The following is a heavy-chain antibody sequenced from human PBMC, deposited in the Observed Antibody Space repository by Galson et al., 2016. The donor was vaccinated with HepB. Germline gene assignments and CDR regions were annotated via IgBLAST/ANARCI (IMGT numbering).Heavy chain of an antibody. D-gene: IGHD6-13*01. V-gene: IGHV3-7*01. CDR3: ARVIAEAEALGD. Sequence: SLRLSCAASGFTFSTYGMTWVRQAPGKGLEWVANIKEDESMKSYVDSVKGRFTISRDNANNLLYLQMNSLRAEDTAVYSCARVIAEAEALGDWGQGTLVTVSS. CDR1: GFTFSTYG. J-gene: IGHJ4*02. CDR2: IKEDESMK.